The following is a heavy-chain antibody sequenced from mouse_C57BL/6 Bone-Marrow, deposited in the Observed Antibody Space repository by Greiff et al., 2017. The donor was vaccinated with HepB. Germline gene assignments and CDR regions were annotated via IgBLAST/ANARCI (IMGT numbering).Heavy chain of an antibody. CDR3: ARRTGFAY. CDR1: GYTFTDYY. CDR2: INPNNGGT. V-gene: IGHV1-26*01. Sequence: VQLQQSGPELVKPGASVKISCKASGYTFTDYYMNWVKQSHGKSLEWIGDINPNNGGTSYNQKFKGKATLTVDKSSSTAYMELRSLTSEDSAVYYCARRTGFAYWGQGTLVTVSA. J-gene: IGHJ3*01.